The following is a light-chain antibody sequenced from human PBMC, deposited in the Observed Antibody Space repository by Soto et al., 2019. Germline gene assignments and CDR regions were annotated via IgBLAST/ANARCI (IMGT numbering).Light chain of an antibody. Sequence: EIVMTQSPATLSVSPGERATLSCRASQSVSSNFAWYQQKRGQGPRLLIYGASTRATGIPARFSGSVSGTEFTLTISSLQSEDCAVYYCHQYNNWPLWTFGQGTKVEIK. CDR2: GAS. CDR1: QSVSSN. J-gene: IGKJ1*01. CDR3: HQYNNWPLWT. V-gene: IGKV3-15*01.